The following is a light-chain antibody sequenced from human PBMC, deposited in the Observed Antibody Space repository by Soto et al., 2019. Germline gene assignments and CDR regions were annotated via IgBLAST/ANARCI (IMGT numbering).Light chain of an antibody. J-gene: IGKJ5*01. Sequence: EIVMTQSPATQSVSTGEGPTLYCRASQGLSSSLACYHQKPGHAPRLLIYGASTRATGIPARFSGSGSGTEFTLTISSLQSEDFAVYYCQQYKNWPPITFGQGTRLEIK. V-gene: IGKV3-15*01. CDR1: QGLSSS. CDR2: GAS. CDR3: QQYKNWPPIT.